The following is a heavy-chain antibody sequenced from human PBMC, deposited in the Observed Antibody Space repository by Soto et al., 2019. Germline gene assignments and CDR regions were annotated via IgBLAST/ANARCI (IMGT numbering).Heavy chain of an antibody. V-gene: IGHV3-15*01. Sequence: GGSLRLSCAASGFTFSNAWMSWVRQAPGKGLEWVGRIKSKRDGVTTDYAAPVKGRFTISRDDSKNTLYLQMGSLRTEDTALYYCITDDSGHDRGHWRQGPLVTVSS. CDR2: IKSKRDGVTT. J-gene: IGHJ4*02. D-gene: IGHD5-12*01. CDR1: GFTFSNAW. CDR3: ITDDSGHDRGH.